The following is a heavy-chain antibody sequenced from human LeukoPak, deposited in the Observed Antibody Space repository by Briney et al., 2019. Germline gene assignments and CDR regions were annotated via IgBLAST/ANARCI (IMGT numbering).Heavy chain of an antibody. Sequence: GGSLRLSCAASGFTFSSYWMHWVRQAPGKGLVWVSRISTDGSTTTYADSVKGRFTISRDNAKDTAYLQMNSLRAEDTAVYYCAKYGSSNPANYYYYGMDVWGQGTTVTVSS. J-gene: IGHJ6*02. CDR1: GFTFSSYW. CDR2: ISTDGSTT. D-gene: IGHD6-13*01. CDR3: AKYGSSNPANYYYYGMDV. V-gene: IGHV3-74*01.